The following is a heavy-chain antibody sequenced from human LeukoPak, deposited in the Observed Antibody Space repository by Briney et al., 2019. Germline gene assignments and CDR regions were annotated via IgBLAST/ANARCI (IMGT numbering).Heavy chain of an antibody. Sequence: GGSLRLSCAASGFTFSRYSMNWVRQAPGKGLEWVASISSTSTFIYSADSVKGRFTISRDTAKNSLFLRMNSLRAEDTAIYYCARDYFDSSDYPQTYYYYYMDVWGKGTTVTVSS. V-gene: IGHV3-21*01. D-gene: IGHD3-22*01. J-gene: IGHJ6*03. CDR3: ARDYFDSSDYPQTYYYYYMDV. CDR1: GFTFSRYS. CDR2: ISSTSTFI.